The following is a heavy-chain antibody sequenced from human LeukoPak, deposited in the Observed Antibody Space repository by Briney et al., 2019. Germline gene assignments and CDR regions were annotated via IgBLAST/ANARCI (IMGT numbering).Heavy chain of an antibody. CDR3: ARPTGGYPYYYYYMDV. D-gene: IGHD2-8*02. CDR2: IKQDGSEK. Sequence: PGGSLRLSCAASGFTFSSYWMSWVRQAPGKGLEWVANIKQDGSEKYYVDSVKGRFTISRDNAKNSLYLQMNSLRAEDTAVYYCARPTGGYPYYYYYMDVWGKGTTVTVSS. V-gene: IGHV3-7*01. CDR1: GFTFSSYW. J-gene: IGHJ6*03.